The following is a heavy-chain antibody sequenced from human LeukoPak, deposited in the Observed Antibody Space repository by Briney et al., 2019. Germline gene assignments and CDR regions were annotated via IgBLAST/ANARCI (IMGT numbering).Heavy chain of an antibody. V-gene: IGHV4-39*07. Sequence: SEILSLTCTVSGDSISSSSYYWGWIRQPPGKGLEWIGSVHYSGSTYYNPSLKSRVTTSLDTSKNRFSLKPSSVTAADTAVYYCARGRTDYGDYYWGQGTLVTVSS. CDR2: VHYSGST. J-gene: IGHJ4*02. CDR3: ARGRTDYGDYY. CDR1: GDSISSSSYY. D-gene: IGHD4-17*01.